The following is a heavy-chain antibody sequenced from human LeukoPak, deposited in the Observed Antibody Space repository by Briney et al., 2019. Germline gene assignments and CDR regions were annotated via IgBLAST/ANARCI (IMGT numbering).Heavy chain of an antibody. Sequence: GGSLRLSCAASGFTFSSYSMNWVRQAPGKGLEWVSYISSSSSTIYYADSVKGRFTIYRDNAKNSLYLQMNSLRAEDTAVYYCARPPSSGYCSGGSCYGAYFDYWGQGTLVTVSS. D-gene: IGHD2-15*01. CDR3: ARPPSSGYCSGGSCYGAYFDY. J-gene: IGHJ4*02. CDR2: ISSSSSTI. V-gene: IGHV3-48*04. CDR1: GFTFSSYS.